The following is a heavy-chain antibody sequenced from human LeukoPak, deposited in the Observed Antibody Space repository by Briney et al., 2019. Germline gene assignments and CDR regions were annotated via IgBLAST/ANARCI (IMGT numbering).Heavy chain of an antibody. Sequence: EGSLRLSCAASGFTFSSYSMDWVRQAPGKGLEWVSSISSSSSYIYYADSVKGRLTISRDNAKNSLYLQMNSLRAEDTAVYYCARVNEGAVAGHDAFDIWGQGTMVTVSS. V-gene: IGHV3-21*01. CDR3: ARVNEGAVAGHDAFDI. CDR2: ISSSSSYI. D-gene: IGHD6-19*01. CDR1: GFTFSSYS. J-gene: IGHJ3*02.